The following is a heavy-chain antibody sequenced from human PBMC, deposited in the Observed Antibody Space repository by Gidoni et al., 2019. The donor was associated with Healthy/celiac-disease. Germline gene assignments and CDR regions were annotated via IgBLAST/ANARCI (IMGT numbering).Heavy chain of an antibody. CDR3: AKDRGISIEAPSTMIVVGTSLDAFDI. D-gene: IGHD3-22*01. Sequence: EVQLLESGGGLVQHGGYLRRSCAASGLTFSSYAMRWVRQAPGKGLEWVSAISCSGGSTYYADSVKCLFTISSDNSKNTLYLQMNSLRAEDTAVYYCAKDRGISIEAPSTMIVVGTSLDAFDIWGQGTMVTVSS. J-gene: IGHJ3*02. CDR2: ISCSGGST. V-gene: IGHV3-23*01. CDR1: GLTFSSYA.